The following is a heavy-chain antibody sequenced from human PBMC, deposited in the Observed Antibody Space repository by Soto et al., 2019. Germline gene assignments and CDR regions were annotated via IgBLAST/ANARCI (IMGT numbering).Heavy chain of an antibody. V-gene: IGHV1-69*06. Sequence: SVKVSCKASGGTLSSYAISWVRQAPGQGLEWMGGIIPIFGTANYAQKFQGRVTITADKSTSTAYMELSSLRSEDTAVYYCARDLSSSYYYYGMDVWGQGTTVTSP. CDR1: GGTLSSYA. D-gene: IGHD6-6*01. CDR3: ARDLSSSYYYYGMDV. CDR2: IIPIFGTA. J-gene: IGHJ6*02.